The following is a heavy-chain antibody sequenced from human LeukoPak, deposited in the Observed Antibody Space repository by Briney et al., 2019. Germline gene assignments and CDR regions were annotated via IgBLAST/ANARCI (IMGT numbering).Heavy chain of an antibody. V-gene: IGHV4-39*01. CDR2: IYYSGST. CDR3: ARLPRTYCGGDCYSYYFDY. Sequence: PSETLSPTCTVSGGSISSSSYYWGWLRQPPGKGLEWIGSIYYSGSTYYNPSLKSRVTTSVDTSKNQFSLKLSSVTAADTAVYYCARLPRTYCGGDCYSYYFDYWGQGTLVTVSS. J-gene: IGHJ4*02. D-gene: IGHD2-21*01. CDR1: GGSISSSSYY.